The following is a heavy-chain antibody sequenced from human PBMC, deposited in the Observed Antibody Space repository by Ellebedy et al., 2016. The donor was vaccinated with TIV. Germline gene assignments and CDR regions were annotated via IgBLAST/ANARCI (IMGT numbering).Heavy chain of an antibody. CDR2: ISFGGST. J-gene: IGHJ3*02. V-gene: IGHV3-66*01. CDR1: GFTVNSNY. D-gene: IGHD3-16*01. CDR3: ASETYNDVNLELWGLFDM. Sequence: GGSLRLSFVVSGFTVNSNYMSWVRQAPGKGLAWFSVISFGGSTYYADSVKGRFTISRDNSKHRLFLQMNSLRAEDTAVYYWASETYNDVNLELWGLFDMWGQGTTVTVSS.